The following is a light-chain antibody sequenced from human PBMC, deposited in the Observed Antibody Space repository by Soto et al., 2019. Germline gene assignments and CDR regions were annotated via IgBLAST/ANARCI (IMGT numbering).Light chain of an antibody. CDR2: GAS. CDR1: QSVSSN. CDR3: HQHGGSPET. V-gene: IGKV3-15*01. J-gene: IGKJ1*01. Sequence: EIVMTQSPATLSVSTGERATLSCRASQSVSSNLAWYQQKPGQAPRLLIYGASTRATGIPARFSGSGSGTEFILTISGLEPEDSGIYHCHQHGGSPETFGQGTKVEIK.